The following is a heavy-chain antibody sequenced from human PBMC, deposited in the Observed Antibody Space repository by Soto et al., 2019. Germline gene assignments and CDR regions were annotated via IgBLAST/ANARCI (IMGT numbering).Heavy chain of an antibody. J-gene: IGHJ4*02. V-gene: IGHV3-23*01. Sequence: EVQLLESGGGLVQPGGSLRLSCAVSGFTFGRYAMTWVRQAPGQGLEWVSVIGPSGSSTYYADSVKGRFTISRDNSKNTLYLHMNSLRAEDTAVYYYARTFYYDSTGYYRTFDYWGQGTRVTVSS. CDR2: IGPSGSST. D-gene: IGHD3-22*01. CDR1: GFTFGRYA. CDR3: ARTFYYDSTGYYRTFDY.